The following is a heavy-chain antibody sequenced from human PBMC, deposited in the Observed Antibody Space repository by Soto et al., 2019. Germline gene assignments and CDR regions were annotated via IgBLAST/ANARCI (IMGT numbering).Heavy chain of an antibody. CDR2: ISPK. V-gene: IGHV3-33*01. Sequence: GGSLRLSCAVSGFSFRTYGFHWVRQPPGKGLQWVAVISPKGHSDSVEGRFTISRDNSKDTLYLQMNNLRAEDTAVYYCARDDAFANENAFDLWGQGTKVP. CDR3: ARDDAFANENAFDL. CDR1: GFSFRTYG. J-gene: IGHJ3*01. D-gene: IGHD1-1*01.